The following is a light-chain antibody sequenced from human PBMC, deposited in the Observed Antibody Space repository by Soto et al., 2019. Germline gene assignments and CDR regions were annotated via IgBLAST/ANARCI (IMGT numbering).Light chain of an antibody. V-gene: IGLV2-11*01. Sequence: QSVLTQPRSVSGSPGQSVTISCTGTSSDVGGYNYVSWYQQHPGKAPKLIMYDVTKRPSGVPDRFSGSKSGNTASLTISGLQAEDEADYYCAAWDDSLNAHYVFGTGTKV. CDR3: AAWDDSLNAHYV. CDR2: DVT. J-gene: IGLJ1*01. CDR1: SSDVGGYNY.